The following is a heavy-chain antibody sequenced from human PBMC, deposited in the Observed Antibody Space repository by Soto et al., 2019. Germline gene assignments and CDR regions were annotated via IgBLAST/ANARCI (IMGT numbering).Heavy chain of an antibody. CDR1: GYTFTSYY. CDR2: IDPSGGGT. CDR3: ARDRVDCSGGNCWRSVEDT. J-gene: IGHJ5*02. D-gene: IGHD2-15*01. V-gene: IGHV1-46*01. Sequence: QVQLVQSGAEVKKPGASVKVSCKASGYTFTSYYMHWVRQAPGQGLEWMGIIDPSGGGTSYAQKLQGSITMTRYTSTSTVYMELSSLRSEDTAGYYCARDRVDCSGGNCWRSVEDTWGQGTLVTVSS.